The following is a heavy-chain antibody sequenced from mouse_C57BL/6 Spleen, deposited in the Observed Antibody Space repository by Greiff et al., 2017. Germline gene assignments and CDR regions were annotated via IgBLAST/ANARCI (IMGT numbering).Heavy chain of an antibody. CDR1: GYTFTDYY. J-gene: IGHJ3*01. V-gene: IGHV1-26*01. Sequence: VQLQQSGPELVKPGASVKISCKASGYTFTDYYMNWVKQSHGKSLEWIGDINPKNGGTSYNQKFKGKATLTVDKSSSTAYMELRGLTSEDSAVYYCARSKVWLKAYWGQGTLVTVSA. D-gene: IGHD2-2*01. CDR3: ARSKVWLKAY. CDR2: INPKNGGT.